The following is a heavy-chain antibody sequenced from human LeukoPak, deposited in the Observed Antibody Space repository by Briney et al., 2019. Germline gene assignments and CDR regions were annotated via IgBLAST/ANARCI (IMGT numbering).Heavy chain of an antibody. J-gene: IGHJ4*02. CDR1: GGSFSGYY. Sequence: PSETLSHTCAVYGGSFSGYYWSWIRQPPGKGLEWIGEINHSGSTNYNPSLKSRVTISVDTSKNQFSLKLSSVTAADTAVYYCARGAQLWDHWGQGTLVTVSS. CDR2: INHSGST. CDR3: ARGAQLWDH. D-gene: IGHD5-18*01. V-gene: IGHV4-34*01.